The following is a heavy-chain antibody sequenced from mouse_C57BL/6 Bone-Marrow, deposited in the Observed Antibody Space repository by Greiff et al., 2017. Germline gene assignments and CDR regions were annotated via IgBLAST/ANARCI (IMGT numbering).Heavy chain of an antibody. D-gene: IGHD2-1*01. CDR1: GYAFSSYW. J-gene: IGHJ2*01. V-gene: IGHV1-80*01. CDR3: ARCGNYQADY. CDR2: IYPGDGDT. Sequence: VQLVESGAELVQPGASVKLSCKASGYAFSSYWMNWVKQRPGKGLEWIGQIYPGDGDTNYNGKFKGKATLTADKSSSTAYMQLSSLTSEDSAVYFCARCGNYQADYWGQGTTLTVSS.